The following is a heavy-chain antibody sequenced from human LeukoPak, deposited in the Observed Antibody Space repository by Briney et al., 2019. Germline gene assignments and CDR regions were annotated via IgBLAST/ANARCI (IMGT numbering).Heavy chain of an antibody. J-gene: IGHJ4*02. CDR2: IYYSGST. V-gene: IGHV4-59*01. D-gene: IGHD1-26*01. Sequence: SETLSLTCTVSGGSISSYYWSWIRQPPGKGLEWIGYIYYSGSTNYNPSLKSRVTISVDTSKNQFSLKLSSVTAADTAVYYCARAVGATNLDYRGQGTLVTVSS. CDR1: GGSISSYY. CDR3: ARAVGATNLDY.